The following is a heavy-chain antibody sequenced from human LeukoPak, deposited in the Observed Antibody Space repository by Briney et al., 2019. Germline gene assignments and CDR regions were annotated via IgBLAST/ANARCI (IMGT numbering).Heavy chain of an antibody. CDR1: GLTFSSFA. Sequence: GGSLRLSCAASGLTFSSFATSWVRQAPGKGLEWVSGISASGGSTYYADSVKGWFTISRDNSKNTLYLQMNSLRAEDTAVYYCAKGFYDNSASGVFDIWGQGTMVTVSS. V-gene: IGHV3-23*01. CDR3: AKGFYDNSASGVFDI. D-gene: IGHD3-22*01. CDR2: ISASGGST. J-gene: IGHJ3*02.